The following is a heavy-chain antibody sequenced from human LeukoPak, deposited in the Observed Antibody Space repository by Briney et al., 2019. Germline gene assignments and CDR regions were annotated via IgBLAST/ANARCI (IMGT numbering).Heavy chain of an antibody. J-gene: IGHJ4*02. Sequence: GGSLRLSCAASGFTASSNYMSWVRQAPGKGLEWVSVIYSDGSTYYADSVKGRFTISRDNSKNTLYLQMNSLRAEDTAVYYCARDVDSITWTFEFDYWGQGTQVTVSS. CDR1: GFTASSNY. CDR2: IYSDGST. V-gene: IGHV3-66*01. CDR3: ARDVDSITWTFEFDY. D-gene: IGHD6-13*01.